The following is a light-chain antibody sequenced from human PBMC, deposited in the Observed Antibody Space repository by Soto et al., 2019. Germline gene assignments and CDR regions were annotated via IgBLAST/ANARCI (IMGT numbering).Light chain of an antibody. V-gene: IGKV1-5*01. J-gene: IGKJ1*01. Sequence: DIQMTQSPSTLPASVGDRVTISCRASQTVERWLAWYQQKPGKAPKLLISDASSLERGVPSRFSGSGSATEFTLTISGLQSDDFATYYCQQYKNSVWTFGQGTKV. CDR2: DAS. CDR3: QQYKNSVWT. CDR1: QTVERW.